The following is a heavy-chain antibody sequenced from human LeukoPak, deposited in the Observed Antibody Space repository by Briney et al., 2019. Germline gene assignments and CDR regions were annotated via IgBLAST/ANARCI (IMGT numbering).Heavy chain of an antibody. CDR2: ISAYNGNT. V-gene: IGHV1-18*04. D-gene: IGHD3-10*01. CDR3: ARDLFVEDSGRYFIS. J-gene: IGHJ4*02. CDR1: GYTFTGYY. Sequence: ASVKVSCKASGYTFTGYYMHWVRQAPGQGLEWMGWISAYNGNTNYAQKLQGRVTMTTDIPTTTAYMELRSLRSDDTAVYYCARDLFVEDSGRYFISWGQGTLVTVSS.